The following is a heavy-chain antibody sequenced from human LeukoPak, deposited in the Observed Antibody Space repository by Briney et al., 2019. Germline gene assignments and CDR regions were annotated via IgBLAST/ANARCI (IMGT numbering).Heavy chain of an antibody. Sequence: GGSLRLSCAASGFSFSNNSMHWVRQAPGKGLEWVSSISSSSSYIYYADSVKGRFTISRDNAKNSLYLQMNSLRAEDTAVYYCARGYCTDGVCSVYYYYYMDVWGKGTTVTVSS. J-gene: IGHJ6*03. CDR3: ARGYCTDGVCSVYYYYYMDV. CDR2: ISSSSSYI. V-gene: IGHV3-21*01. D-gene: IGHD2-8*01. CDR1: GFSFSNNS.